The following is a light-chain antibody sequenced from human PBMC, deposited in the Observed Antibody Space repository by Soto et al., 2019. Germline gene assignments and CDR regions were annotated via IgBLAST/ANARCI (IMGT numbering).Light chain of an antibody. CDR2: YNN. CDR1: NIGSKS. J-gene: IGLJ2*01. V-gene: IGLV3-21*04. CDR3: QVWDSNSDHEV. Sequence: SYELTQPPSVSVAPGKTARITCGGSNIGSKSVHWYQQRPGQAPVVVIYYNNERPSGIPERFSGSNSGNTATLTISRVEAGDEADYYCQVWDSNSDHEVFGGGTKVTVL.